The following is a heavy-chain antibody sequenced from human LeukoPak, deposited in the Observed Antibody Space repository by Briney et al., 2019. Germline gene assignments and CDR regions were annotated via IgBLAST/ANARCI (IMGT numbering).Heavy chain of an antibody. V-gene: IGHV3-30*18. CDR1: GFTFSSYG. D-gene: IGHD3-3*01. Sequence: GGSLRLSCAASGFTFSSYGMHWVRQAPGKGLEWVAVISYDGSNKYYADSVKGRFTISRDNSKNTLYLQMNSLRAEDTAVYYCAKASEDFWSGYDYYMDVWGKGTTVTVSS. J-gene: IGHJ6*03. CDR2: ISYDGSNK. CDR3: AKASEDFWSGYDYYMDV.